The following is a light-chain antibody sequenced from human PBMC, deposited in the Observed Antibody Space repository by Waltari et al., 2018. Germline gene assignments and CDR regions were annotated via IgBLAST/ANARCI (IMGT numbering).Light chain of an antibody. CDR1: QDINNW. Sequence: DIQMTQSPSSVSASVGDTVTIPFRASQDINNWLAWFQQKPGKTPKLLISAASSLRSGVPSRFSGSGFGTDFTLTISNLQPEDFTIYYCQKADSFPPYTFGQGTKVEIQ. CDR3: QKADSFPPYT. CDR2: AAS. V-gene: IGKV1-12*01. J-gene: IGKJ2*01.